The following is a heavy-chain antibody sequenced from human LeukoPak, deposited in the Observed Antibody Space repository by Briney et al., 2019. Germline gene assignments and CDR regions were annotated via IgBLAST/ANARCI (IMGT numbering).Heavy chain of an antibody. CDR2: LPPDELGI. J-gene: IGHJ4*02. D-gene: IGHD6-6*01. Sequence: PGGSLRLSCAASGFTFTNYWMHWVRQAPGMGLVWVSRLPPDELGIIYADSVKGRFTVSRDNAKNTVYPQMNNLRVDDTAMYYCVGTIASRGSEYWGQGALVTVSS. CDR1: GFTFTNYW. V-gene: IGHV3-74*01. CDR3: VGTIASRGSEY.